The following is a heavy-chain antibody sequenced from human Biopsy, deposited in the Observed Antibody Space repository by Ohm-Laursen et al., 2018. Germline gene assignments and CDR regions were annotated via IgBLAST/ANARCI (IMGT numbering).Heavy chain of an antibody. D-gene: IGHD4-17*01. V-gene: IGHV3-11*01. J-gene: IGHJ3*02. Sequence: SLRLSCTASGFTSSDYYMTWIRQAPGKGPEWVSYISGGSGIIYYADSVKGRFTISRDNAQNSLFLQMNSLRAADTAVYYCARVWSDYGAPVEWNEAFDIWGQGTMVTVSS. CDR1: GFTSSDYY. CDR3: ARVWSDYGAPVEWNEAFDI. CDR2: ISGGSGII.